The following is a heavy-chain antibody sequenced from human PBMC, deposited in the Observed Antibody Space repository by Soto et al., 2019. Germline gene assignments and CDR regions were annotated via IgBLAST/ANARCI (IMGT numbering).Heavy chain of an antibody. CDR3: ARGVLGYGMDV. Sequence: SETQSLTYSVSGVYIISYYWSWIRQPAGKGLEWIGRIYTSGSTNYNPSLKSRVTMSVDTSKNQFSLKLSSVTAADTAVYYCARGVLGYGMDVWGQGTTVTVSS. D-gene: IGHD6-6*01. V-gene: IGHV4-4*07. CDR1: GVYIISYY. J-gene: IGHJ6*02. CDR2: IYTSGST.